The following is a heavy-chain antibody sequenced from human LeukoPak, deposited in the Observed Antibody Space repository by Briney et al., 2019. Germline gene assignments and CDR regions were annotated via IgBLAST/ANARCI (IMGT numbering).Heavy chain of an antibody. V-gene: IGHV4-30-4*01. J-gene: IGHJ5*02. CDR2: MYYSGST. CDR3: ARPYYYDSRIDP. D-gene: IGHD3-22*01. Sequence: SQTLSLTCTVSGGSISSGDYYWSWIRQPPGKGLEWIGYMYYSGSTYYNPSLKSRVTISLDTSKNQFSLKLNPVTAADTAVYYCARPYYYDSRIDPWGQGTLVTVSS. CDR1: GGSISSGDYY.